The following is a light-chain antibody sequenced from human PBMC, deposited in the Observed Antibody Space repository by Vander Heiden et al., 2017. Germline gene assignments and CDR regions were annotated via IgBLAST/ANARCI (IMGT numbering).Light chain of an antibody. CDR2: RNN. Sequence: QSVLTQPPSASGTPGQRVTISCSGSSSNIGSNYVYWYQQLPGTAPKLLSYRNNQRPSGVPDRFSGSKSGTSASLAISGLRSEDEADYYCAAWDDSLSGRVFGTGTKV. V-gene: IGLV1-47*01. CDR3: AAWDDSLSGRV. J-gene: IGLJ1*01. CDR1: SSNIGSNY.